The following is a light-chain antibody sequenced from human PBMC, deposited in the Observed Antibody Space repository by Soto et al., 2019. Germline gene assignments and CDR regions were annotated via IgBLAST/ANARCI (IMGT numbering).Light chain of an antibody. CDR1: QSVSSY. Sequence: EIVLTQSPATLSLSPGERATLSCRASQSVSSYLAWYRQIPGQYPRLLIYDASNRAPGIPARFSGSGSGTDFNLTIRRLETADFAVYECQQRSNWTITFGQGTRLEIK. J-gene: IGKJ5*01. CDR2: DAS. V-gene: IGKV3-11*01. CDR3: QQRSNWTIT.